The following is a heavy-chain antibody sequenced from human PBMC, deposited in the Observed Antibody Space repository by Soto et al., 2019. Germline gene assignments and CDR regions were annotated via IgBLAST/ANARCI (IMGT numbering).Heavy chain of an antibody. Sequence: SETLSLACTASGGSTSSDSYYWGWIRQPPGKGLEWIGSIYYSGSTYYNPSLKSRVTLSVDASKNQFSLKLSSVTAADTALYYCASHRNYYDSSRYYYYFDYWGRGTLVTVSS. D-gene: IGHD3-22*01. V-gene: IGHV4-39*01. CDR3: ASHRNYYDSSRYYYYFDY. CDR2: IYYSGST. J-gene: IGHJ4*02. CDR1: GGSTSSDSYY.